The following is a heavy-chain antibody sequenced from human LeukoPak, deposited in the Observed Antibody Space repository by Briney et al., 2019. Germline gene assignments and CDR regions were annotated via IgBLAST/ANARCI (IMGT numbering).Heavy chain of an antibody. CDR2: INHSGST. CDR1: GGSFSGYY. Sequence: PSETLSLTCAVYGGSFSGYYWSWIRQPPGKGLEWIGEINHSGSTNYNPSLKSRVTISVDTSKNQFSLKLSSVTAADTAVYYCAGEGGPFRPLDYSGQGTLVTVSS. V-gene: IGHV4-34*01. D-gene: IGHD2/OR15-2a*01. J-gene: IGHJ4*02. CDR3: AGEGGPFRPLDY.